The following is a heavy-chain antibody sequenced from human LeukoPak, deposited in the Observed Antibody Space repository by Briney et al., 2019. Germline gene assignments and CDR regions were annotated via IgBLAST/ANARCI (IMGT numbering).Heavy chain of an antibody. CDR1: GFTFSSYA. V-gene: IGHV3-30-3*01. J-gene: IGHJ4*02. CDR3: ARVLYCSSTSCNGGLFDY. D-gene: IGHD2-2*01. Sequence: GGSLRLSCAASGFTFSSYAMHWVRQAPGKGLEWVAVISYDGSNKYYADSVKGRFTISRDNSKNTLYLQMNSLRAEDTAMYYCARVLYCSSTSCNGGLFDYWGQGTLVTVSS. CDR2: ISYDGSNK.